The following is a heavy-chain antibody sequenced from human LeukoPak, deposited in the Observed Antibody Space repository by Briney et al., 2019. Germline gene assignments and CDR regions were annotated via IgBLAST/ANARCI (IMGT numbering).Heavy chain of an antibody. Sequence: SGGSLRLSCAASGFTFSSYGMHWVRQAPGKGLEWVAFIQYDGSNKYYVDSVKGRFTISRDNSKNTLNLQMNSLRDEDTAVYYCAKGDNDYGDYWAQGTLVTVSS. D-gene: IGHD5-24*01. J-gene: IGHJ4*02. CDR3: AKGDNDYGDY. CDR2: IQYDGSNK. V-gene: IGHV3-30*02. CDR1: GFTFSSYG.